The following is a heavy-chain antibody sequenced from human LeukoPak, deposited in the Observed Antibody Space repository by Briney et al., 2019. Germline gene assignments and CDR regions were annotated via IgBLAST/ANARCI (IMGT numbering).Heavy chain of an antibody. J-gene: IGHJ4*02. CDR3: ARGPDHAKVGY. CDR1: GGSFTSGNHK. V-gene: IGHV4-61*02. Sequence: SQTLSLTCTVSGGSFTSGNHKWSWLRQPAGKGLEWIGRIYTNGNTDYSPSLKSRVTISIDMSKNQFFLKLSSVTAADTAVYYCARGPDHAKVGYWGQGTLVTVSS. D-gene: IGHD1-26*01. CDR2: IYTNGNT.